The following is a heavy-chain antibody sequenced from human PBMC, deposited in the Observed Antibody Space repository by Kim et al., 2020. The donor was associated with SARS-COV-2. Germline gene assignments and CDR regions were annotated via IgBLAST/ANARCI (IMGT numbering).Heavy chain of an antibody. D-gene: IGHD3-22*01. V-gene: IGHV3-21*01. Sequence: YYADSVKGRCTISRDNAKNSLYLQMNSLRAEDKAVYYCARAGDSSGYSDYWGQGTLGTVSS. CDR3: ARAGDSSGYSDY. J-gene: IGHJ4*02.